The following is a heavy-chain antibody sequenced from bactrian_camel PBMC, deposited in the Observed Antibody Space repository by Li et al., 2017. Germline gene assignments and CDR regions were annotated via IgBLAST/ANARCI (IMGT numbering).Heavy chain of an antibody. CDR1: GFSFGS. Sequence: DVQLVESGGGLVQPGKSLRLSCTASGFSFGSMSWVRQAPGKGLEWVSTILSISDTTYYAYSVTGRFTVSRDDAKSTLYLQMNSLKPEDTAVYYCVAHEVRGTVWIRSISTGARGPRSPSP. CDR3: VAHEVRGTVWIRSIST. D-gene: IGHD6*01. J-gene: IGHJ4*01. CDR2: ILSISDTT. V-gene: IGHV3S40*01.